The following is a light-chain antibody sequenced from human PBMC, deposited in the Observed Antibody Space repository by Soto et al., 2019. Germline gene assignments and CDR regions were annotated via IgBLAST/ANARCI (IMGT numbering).Light chain of an antibody. CDR1: QSVGSY. CDR3: QQRSDWPST. J-gene: IGKJ4*01. CDR2: DAS. Sequence: EIVLTQSPVTLSLSPGERATLSCRASQSVGSYFAWYQQKPGQAPRLLIYDASNRATGIPARFSGSGSGTDFTLTISSLEPEDFAVYYCQQRSDWPSTFGGGTKVEV. V-gene: IGKV3-11*01.